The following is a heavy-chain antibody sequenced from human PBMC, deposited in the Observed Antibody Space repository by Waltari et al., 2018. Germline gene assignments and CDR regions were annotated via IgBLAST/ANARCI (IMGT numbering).Heavy chain of an antibody. J-gene: IGHJ5*02. CDR2: INYGGST. CDR1: GGSTSSSNYY. Sequence: QLQLQESGPGLVKPSETLSLTCTVSGGSTSSSNYYWGWIRQPPGKGLEWIGTINYGGSTYYNPSLKSRVTISVDTSTNQFSLNVNSVTAADTAVYYCARRLSGGITGKWFDPWGQGTLVTVSS. CDR3: ARRLSGGITGKWFDP. D-gene: IGHD6-19*01. V-gene: IGHV4-39*01.